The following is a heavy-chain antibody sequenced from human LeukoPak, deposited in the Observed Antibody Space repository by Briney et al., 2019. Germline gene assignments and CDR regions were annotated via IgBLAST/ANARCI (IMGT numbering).Heavy chain of an antibody. CDR2: ISGTGGST. CDR3: AKDTPRFEWELLRGLSENAFDI. CDR1: GFTFSSYA. V-gene: IGHV3-23*01. J-gene: IGHJ3*02. D-gene: IGHD1-26*01. Sequence: PGGSLRLSCAASGFTFSSYAMTWVRQAPGKGLEWVSLISGTGGSTYYADSVKGRFTISRDNSKNTLYLQMNSLRAEDTAVYYCAKDTPRFEWELLRGLSENAFDIWGQGTMVTVSS.